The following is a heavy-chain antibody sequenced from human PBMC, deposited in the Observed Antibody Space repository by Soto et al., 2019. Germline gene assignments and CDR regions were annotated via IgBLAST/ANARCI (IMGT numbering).Heavy chain of an antibody. D-gene: IGHD1-1*01. CDR1: GYSFPTSW. CDR2: IYPQDSDT. Sequence: GESLKISCQGSGYSFPTSWIGWVRQMPGKGLEWMGVIYPQDSDTRYSPSFEGQVTFSADTSLSTAYLQWNSLKASDTATYYCARQRAWNDAFDFWGQGTLVTVSS. J-gene: IGHJ4*02. CDR3: ARQRAWNDAFDF. V-gene: IGHV5-51*01.